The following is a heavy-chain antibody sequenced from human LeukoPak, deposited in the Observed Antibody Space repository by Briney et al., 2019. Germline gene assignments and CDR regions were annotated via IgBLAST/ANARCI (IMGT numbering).Heavy chain of an antibody. D-gene: IGHD6-13*01. CDR1: GFTFSSYA. Sequence: PGGSLRLSCAASGFTFSSYAMHWVRQAPGKGLEWVAVISNDGSNKYYTDSLKGRFTISRDNSKNTLYLQMNSLRAEDTAVYYCAREKLAAAAFDYWGQGGLVGVSS. V-gene: IGHV3-30-3*01. J-gene: IGHJ4*02. CDR3: AREKLAAAAFDY. CDR2: ISNDGSNK.